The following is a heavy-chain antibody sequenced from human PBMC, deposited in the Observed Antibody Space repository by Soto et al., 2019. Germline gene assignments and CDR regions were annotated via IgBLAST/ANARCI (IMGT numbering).Heavy chain of an antibody. CDR1: GYTFTRNW. CDR2: IFPIDSDT. J-gene: IGHJ3*01. D-gene: IGHD2-21*02. Sequence: RESLKISCKCSGYTFTRNWIGWVRQMPGKGLEWMGIIFPIDSDTRYSPSSQGQVTISADNSISTAYLQWSSLKASDTAIYYCATPGGRDFNAFDVWGQGTMVTVSS. CDR3: ATPGGRDFNAFDV. V-gene: IGHV5-51*01.